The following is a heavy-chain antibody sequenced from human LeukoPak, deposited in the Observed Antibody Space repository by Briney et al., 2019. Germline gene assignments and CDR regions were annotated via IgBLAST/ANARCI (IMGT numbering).Heavy chain of an antibody. CDR2: IYYSGST. CDR3: ARHTYYYDSSGYYKGPDY. V-gene: IGHV4-39*01. J-gene: IGHJ4*02. CDR1: GGSISSSSYY. D-gene: IGHD3-22*01. Sequence: SETLSLTCTVSGGSISSSSYYWGWIRQPPGKGLEWIGSIYYSGSTYYNPSLKGRVTISVDTSKNQFSLKLSSVTAADTAVYYCARHTYYYDSSGYYKGPDYWGQGTLVTVSS.